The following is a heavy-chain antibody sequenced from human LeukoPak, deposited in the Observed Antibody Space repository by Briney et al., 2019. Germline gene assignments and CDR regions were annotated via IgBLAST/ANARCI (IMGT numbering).Heavy chain of an antibody. V-gene: IGHV5-51*01. CDR1: GYSFTSYW. J-gene: IGHJ6*02. D-gene: IGHD6-13*01. CDR2: IYPGDSDT. Sequence: GESLKISCKGSGYSFTSYWIGWVRQMPGKGLEWMGIIYPGDSDTRYSPSFQGQVTISADKSISTAYLQWCSLEASDTAMYYCARHGAAGPYYYYYGMDVWGQGTTVTVSS. CDR3: ARHGAAGPYYYYYGMDV.